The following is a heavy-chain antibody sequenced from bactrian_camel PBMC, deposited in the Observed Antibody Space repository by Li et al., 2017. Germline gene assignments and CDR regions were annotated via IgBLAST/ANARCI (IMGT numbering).Heavy chain of an antibody. V-gene: IGHV3S54*01. CDR1: GITEGTNC. J-gene: IGHJ4*01. CDR2: IMILGTTT. D-gene: IGHD6*01. Sequence: HVQLVESGGGSVQAGGSLRLSCEVSGITEGTNCIGWFRQAPGKEREGVAAIMILGTTTYYADSVKGRFTISQDNAKNMVYLQVNSLKAEDTAMYYCAEGRGSRGEHCYSLNYWARGPRSPSP.